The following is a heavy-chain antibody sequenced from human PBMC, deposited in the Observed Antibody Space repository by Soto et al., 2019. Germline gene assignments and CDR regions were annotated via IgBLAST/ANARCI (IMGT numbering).Heavy chain of an antibody. D-gene: IGHD3-22*01. Sequence: PGESLKISCKGSGYSFTSYWIGLVRQMPGKGLEWMGIIYPGDSDTRYSPSFQGQVTISADKSISTAYLQWSSLKASDTAMYYCARFDRYADSSGSEEWYFDYWGQGTLVTVSS. CDR3: ARFDRYADSSGSEEWYFDY. J-gene: IGHJ4*02. V-gene: IGHV5-51*01. CDR2: IYPGDSDT. CDR1: GYSFTSYW.